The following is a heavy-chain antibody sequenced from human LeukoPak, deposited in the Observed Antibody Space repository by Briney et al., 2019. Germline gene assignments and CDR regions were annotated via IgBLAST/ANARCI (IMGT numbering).Heavy chain of an antibody. CDR2: IGTAGDT. CDR1: GFTFDDYG. Sequence: GGSLRLSCAASGFTFDDYGMSWVRQATGKGLEWVSAIGTAGDTYYPGSVKGRFTISRENAKNSLYLQMNSLRAGDTAVYYCARGSSGWSYYYYGMDVWGQGTTVTVSS. D-gene: IGHD6-19*01. CDR3: ARGSSGWSYYYYGMDV. J-gene: IGHJ6*02. V-gene: IGHV3-13*01.